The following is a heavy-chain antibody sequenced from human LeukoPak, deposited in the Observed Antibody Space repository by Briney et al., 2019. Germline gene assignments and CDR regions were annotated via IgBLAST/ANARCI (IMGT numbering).Heavy chain of an antibody. CDR3: ARRHLDELQILNWFDP. V-gene: IGHV4-39*01. CDR1: GGSISSSSYY. J-gene: IGHJ5*02. Sequence: KTSETLSLTCTVSGGSISSSSYYWGWIRQPPGKGLEWIGSIYYSGSTYYNPSLKSRVTISVDTSKNQFSLKLSSVTAADTAVYYCARRHLDELQILNWFDPWGQGTLVTVSS. CDR2: IYYSGST. D-gene: IGHD1-7*01.